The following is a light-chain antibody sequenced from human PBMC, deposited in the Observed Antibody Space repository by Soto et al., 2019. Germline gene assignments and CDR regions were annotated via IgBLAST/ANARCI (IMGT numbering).Light chain of an antibody. J-gene: IGLJ3*02. CDR3: AAWDDSLNGPV. V-gene: IGLV1-36*01. Sequence: QSVLSQPPSVSDAPRQRVTISCSGSSSNVGNNGVIWYQQLPGRAPTVLIFHDDMKPSGVSDRFSGSKSGTSASLAISGLQSEDEAHYYCAAWDDSLNGPVFGGGTKLTVL. CDR2: HDD. CDR1: SSNVGNNG.